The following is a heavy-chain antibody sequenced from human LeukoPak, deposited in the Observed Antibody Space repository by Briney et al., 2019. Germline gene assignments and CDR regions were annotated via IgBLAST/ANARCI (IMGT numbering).Heavy chain of an antibody. CDR2: ISGSGGST. CDR1: GFTFSNYV. Sequence: GGSLRLSCAASGFTFSNYVMSWVRQAPGKGLKWVSTISGSGGSTYYADSVMGRFTISRDNSKNTLYLEMNSLRAEDTAEYYCARASYSYDINGWVPFDYWGQGTLVTVSS. J-gene: IGHJ4*02. V-gene: IGHV3-23*01. D-gene: IGHD3-22*01. CDR3: ARASYSYDINGWVPFDY.